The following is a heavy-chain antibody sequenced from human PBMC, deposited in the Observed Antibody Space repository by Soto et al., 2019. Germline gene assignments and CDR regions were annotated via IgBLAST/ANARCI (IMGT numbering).Heavy chain of an antibody. Sequence: EVQLMESGGGLVKPGGSLRLSCAASGFTFKTYRMNWVRQAPEKGLEWVSSISGGGTYMYYSDSVKGRFTVSRDNAKNSLYLQMNSLRVEDTAVYYCARDQGLYDLTSYGLDVWGQGTTVTVSS. J-gene: IGHJ6*02. CDR3: ARDQGLYDLTSYGLDV. V-gene: IGHV3-21*02. D-gene: IGHD3-3*01. CDR1: GFTFKTYR. CDR2: ISGGGTYM.